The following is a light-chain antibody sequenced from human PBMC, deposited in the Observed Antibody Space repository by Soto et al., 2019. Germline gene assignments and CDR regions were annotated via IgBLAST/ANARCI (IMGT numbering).Light chain of an antibody. CDR3: VVWDDSLTALV. CDR1: SSNIGSNT. Sequence: QSLLTQPPSASGTPGQRVTISCSGSSSNIGSNTVQWYQQLPGTAPKLLIYYNDQRPSGVPDRFSASKSGTSASLAISGLQSEDESDYYCVVWDDSLTALVFGGGTKLTVL. J-gene: IGLJ2*01. V-gene: IGLV1-44*01. CDR2: YND.